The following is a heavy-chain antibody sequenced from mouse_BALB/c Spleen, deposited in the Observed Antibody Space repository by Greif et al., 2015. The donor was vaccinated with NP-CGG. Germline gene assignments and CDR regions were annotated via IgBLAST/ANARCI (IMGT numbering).Heavy chain of an antibody. V-gene: IGHV5-9-4*01. CDR3: AREGNPAMDY. CDR2: ISSGGSYT. CDR1: GFTFSSYA. D-gene: IGHD2-1*01. J-gene: IGHJ4*01. Sequence: EVQVVESGGGLVKPGGSLKLSCAASGFTFSSYAMSWVRQSPEERLEWVAEISSGGSYTYYPDTVTGRFTISRDNAKNTLYLEMSSLRSEDTAMYYCAREGNPAMDYWGQGTSVTVSS.